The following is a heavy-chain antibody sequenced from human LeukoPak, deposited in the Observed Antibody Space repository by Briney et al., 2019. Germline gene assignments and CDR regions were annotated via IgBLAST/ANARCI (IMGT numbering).Heavy chain of an antibody. CDR2: IYSGGST. CDR1: GFTVSSNY. V-gene: IGHV3-66*01. CDR3: ATESSPYIAAAGNY. D-gene: IGHD6-13*01. J-gene: IGHJ4*02. Sequence: PGGSLRLSCAASGFTVSSNYMSWVRQAPGKGLEWVSVIYSGGSTYYADSVKGRFTISRDNSKNTLYLQMNSLRAEDTAVYYCATESSPYIAAAGNYWGQGTLVTVSS.